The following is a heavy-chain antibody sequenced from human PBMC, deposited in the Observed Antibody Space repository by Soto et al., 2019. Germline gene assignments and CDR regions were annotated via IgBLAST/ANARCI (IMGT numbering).Heavy chain of an antibody. J-gene: IGHJ6*02. CDR2: ISSDATNK. CDR3: ARQGMAARKYYSTYLDV. Sequence: QVQLVESGGGVVQPGRSLRLSCAASGFTFRDYAMHWVRQAPGKGLEWVTLISSDATNKYLADSVKGRFTISRDNSKNTLYLQMTRLRVEDTGLYYCARQGMAARKYYSTYLDVWGQGTTVIV. D-gene: IGHD6-6*01. V-gene: IGHV3-30-3*01. CDR1: GFTFRDYA.